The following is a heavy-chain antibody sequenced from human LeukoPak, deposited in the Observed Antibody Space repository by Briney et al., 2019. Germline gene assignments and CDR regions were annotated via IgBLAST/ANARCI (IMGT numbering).Heavy chain of an antibody. CDR1: GYSISSGYY. V-gene: IGHV4-38-2*02. D-gene: IGHD6-13*01. Sequence: KPSETLSLTCTVSGYSISSGYYWGWIRPPPGKGLEWIGSIYHSGSTYYNPSLKSRVTISVDTSKNQLSLKLSSVTAADTAVYYCARDRSSSWPYANWFDPWGQGTLVTVSS. J-gene: IGHJ5*02. CDR3: ARDRSSSWPYANWFDP. CDR2: IYHSGST.